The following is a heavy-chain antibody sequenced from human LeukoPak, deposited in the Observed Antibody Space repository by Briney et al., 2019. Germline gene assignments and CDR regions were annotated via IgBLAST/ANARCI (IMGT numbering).Heavy chain of an antibody. CDR2: INWNGGST. CDR1: GFTFDDYG. Sequence: GGSLRLSCAASGFTFDDYGMSWVRQAPGKGLEWVSGINWNGGSTGYADSVKGRFTISRDNAKNSLYLQMNSLRAEDTAVYYCASSSSWYLDYWGQGTLVTVSS. CDR3: ASSSSWYLDY. J-gene: IGHJ4*02. V-gene: IGHV3-20*04. D-gene: IGHD6-13*01.